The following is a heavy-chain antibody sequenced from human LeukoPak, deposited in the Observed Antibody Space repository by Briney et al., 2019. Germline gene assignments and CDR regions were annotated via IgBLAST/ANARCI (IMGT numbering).Heavy chain of an antibody. CDR1: GFTFSSYA. Sequence: GGSLRLSCAASGFTFSSYAMSWVRQAPGKGLEWVSAISGSGGSTYYADSVKGRFTISRDNSKNTLYLQMNSLRAEDTAVYYCANPPNLYGGNPDINWDQGTLVTVSS. CDR3: ANPPNLYGGNPDIN. V-gene: IGHV3-23*01. D-gene: IGHD4-23*01. J-gene: IGHJ4*02. CDR2: ISGSGGST.